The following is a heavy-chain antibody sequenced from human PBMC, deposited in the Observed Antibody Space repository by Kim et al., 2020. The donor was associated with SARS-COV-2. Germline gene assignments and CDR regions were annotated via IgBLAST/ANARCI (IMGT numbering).Heavy chain of an antibody. J-gene: IGHJ6*03. Sequence: SETLSLTCAVYGGSFSGYYWSWIRQPPGKGLEWIGEINHSGSTNYNPSLKSRVTISVDTSKNQFSLKLSSVTAADTAVYYCARPILRSSTSFRKQKNWVYMDVWGKGTTVTVSS. CDR3: ARPILRSSTSFRKQKNWVYMDV. CDR2: INHSGST. D-gene: IGHD2-2*01. CDR1: GGSFSGYY. V-gene: IGHV4-34*01.